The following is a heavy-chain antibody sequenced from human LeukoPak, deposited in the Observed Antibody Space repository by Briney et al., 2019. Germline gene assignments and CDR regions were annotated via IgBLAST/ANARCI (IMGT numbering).Heavy chain of an antibody. CDR1: GFTFSSYS. CDR3: ASQPMHYYDSSGYWAYYDY. J-gene: IGHJ4*02. V-gene: IGHV4-39*07. Sequence: GSLRLSCAASGFTFSSYSMNWVRQAPGKGLEWIGSIYYSGSTYYNPSLKSRVTISVDTSKNQFSLKLSSVTAADTAVYYCASQPMHYYDSSGYWAYYDYWGQGTLVTVSS. D-gene: IGHD3-22*01. CDR2: IYYSGST.